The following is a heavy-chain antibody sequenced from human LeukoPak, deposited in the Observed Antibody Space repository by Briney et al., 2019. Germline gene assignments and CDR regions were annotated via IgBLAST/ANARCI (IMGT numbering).Heavy chain of an antibody. CDR2: INPNSGGT. CDR3: ARAVAAAGTWAEYFQH. V-gene: IGHV1-2*02. J-gene: IGHJ1*01. D-gene: IGHD6-13*01. CDR1: RYTFTGYY. Sequence: ASVKVSCKASRYTFTGYYIHWVRQAPGQGLEWMGWINPNSGGTNYAQKFQGRVTMTRDTSINTAYMELSRLRSDDTAVYYCARAVAAAGTWAEYFQHWGQGTLVTVSS.